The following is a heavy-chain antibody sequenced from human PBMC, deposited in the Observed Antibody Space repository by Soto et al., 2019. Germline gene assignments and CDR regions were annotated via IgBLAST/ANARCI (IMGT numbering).Heavy chain of an antibody. CDR2: ITWNGGRM. CDR3: AKEGPRRPQSTSYYYMGV. V-gene: IGHV3-9*01. Sequence: EVQLVESGGGLVQPGTSLRLSCAASGFTFDDYAMHWVRQAPGKGLEWVSGITWNGGRMDYADSVRGRFAISRDNAKNSLYLQMNSLRPEDTALYFCAKEGPRRPQSTSYYYMGVWGKGTTVTVSS. J-gene: IGHJ6*03. D-gene: IGHD2-2*01. CDR1: GFTFDDYA.